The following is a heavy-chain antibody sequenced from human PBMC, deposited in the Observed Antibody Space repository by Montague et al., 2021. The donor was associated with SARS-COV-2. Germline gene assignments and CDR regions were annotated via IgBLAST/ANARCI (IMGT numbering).Heavy chain of an antibody. Sequence: SLRLSCAASGFTFSSYWMSWVRQAPGKGLEWVANIKQDGSEKYYVDSVKGRFTISRDNAKNSLYLQMNSLRAEDTAVYYCARDLSYGDYNYYYDMDVWGQGTTVTVSS. D-gene: IGHD4-17*01. J-gene: IGHJ6*02. CDR2: IKQDGSEK. CDR1: GFTFSSYW. V-gene: IGHV3-7*03. CDR3: ARDLSYGDYNYYYDMDV.